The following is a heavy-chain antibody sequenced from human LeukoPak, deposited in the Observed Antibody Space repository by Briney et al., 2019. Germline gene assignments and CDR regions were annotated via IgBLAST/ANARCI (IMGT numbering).Heavy chain of an antibody. D-gene: IGHD1-1*01. Sequence: GGSLRLSCAASGFTLSSYDMNWVRQAPGKGLEWVSYISSSGSTIYYADSVKGRFTISRDNAKNSLYLQMNSLRAEDTAVYYCARSPALDLSFDYWGQGTLVTVSS. CDR1: GFTLSSYD. J-gene: IGHJ4*02. CDR2: ISSSGSTI. V-gene: IGHV3-48*03. CDR3: ARSPALDLSFDY.